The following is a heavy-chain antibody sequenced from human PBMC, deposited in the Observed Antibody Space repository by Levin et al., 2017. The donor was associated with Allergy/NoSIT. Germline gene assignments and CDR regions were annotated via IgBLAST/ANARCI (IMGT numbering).Heavy chain of an antibody. Sequence: PGGSLRLSCAASGFTVSSNYMSWVRQAPGKGLEWVSVIYSGGSTYYADSVKGRFTISRDNSKNTLYLQMNSLRAEDTAVYYCALMVRGVRRYFDYWGQGTLVTVSS. V-gene: IGHV3-66*02. D-gene: IGHD3-10*01. CDR2: IYSGGST. CDR3: ALMVRGVRRYFDY. CDR1: GFTVSSNY. J-gene: IGHJ4*02.